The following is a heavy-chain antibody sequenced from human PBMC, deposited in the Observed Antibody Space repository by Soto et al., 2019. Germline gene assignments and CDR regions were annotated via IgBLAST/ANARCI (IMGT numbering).Heavy chain of an antibody. J-gene: IGHJ4*02. Sequence: EVQLLESGGGLVQPGGSLRLSCAASGFTFSRYAMSWVRQAPWKGLEWVSVISGSGGSTYYADSVKGRFTISRDNFKNTLYLQMNSLRAEDTAVYYCAKRAAGTSFDYWGQGNLVTVSS. CDR1: GFTFSRYA. CDR2: ISGSGGST. CDR3: AKRAAGTSFDY. V-gene: IGHV3-23*01. D-gene: IGHD6-13*01.